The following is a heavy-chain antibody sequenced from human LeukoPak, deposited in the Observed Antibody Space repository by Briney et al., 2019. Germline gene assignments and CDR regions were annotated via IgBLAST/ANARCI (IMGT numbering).Heavy chain of an antibody. CDR2: IKQDGSEK. CDR3: AKDVIYRGYDRFAY. D-gene: IGHD5-12*01. CDR1: GFTFSTDW. Sequence: PGGSLRLPCAASGFTFSTDWMNWVRQAPGEGLEWVANIKQDGSEKFDVDSVKGRFTISRDNAKNSLYLQMNSLRAEDTAVYYCAKDVIYRGYDRFAYWGQGTLVTVSS. J-gene: IGHJ4*02. V-gene: IGHV3-7*05.